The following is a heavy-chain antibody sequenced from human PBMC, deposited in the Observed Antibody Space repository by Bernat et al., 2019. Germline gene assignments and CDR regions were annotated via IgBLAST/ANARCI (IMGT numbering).Heavy chain of an antibody. CDR2: VSPIGGST. CDR3: AKDGGDYGFFDY. CDR1: GFTFNSYA. D-gene: IGHD4-17*01. V-gene: IGHV3-23*01. Sequence: EVQLLESGGGLVQPGGSLRLSCAASGFTFNSYAMSWVRQAPGKGLEWVSTVSPIGGSTYYADSVKGRFTISRDNSKNTLYLQMNSLRAEDTAVYYCAKDGGDYGFFDYWGLGTLVTVSS. J-gene: IGHJ4*02.